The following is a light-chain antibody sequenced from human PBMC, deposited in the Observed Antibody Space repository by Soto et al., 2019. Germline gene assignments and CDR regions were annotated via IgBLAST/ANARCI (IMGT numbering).Light chain of an antibody. CDR1: QSVSSY. J-gene: IGKJ4*01. V-gene: IGKV3-11*01. Sequence: EIVLTQSPATLSLSPGERATLSCRASQSVSSYLAWYQQKPGQAPRLLIYDASNRATGIPARFSGRGSGTDVTLIIRSLEPEDCAVYYCQQGSNRRAFGGGTKVEIK. CDR2: DAS. CDR3: QQGSNRRA.